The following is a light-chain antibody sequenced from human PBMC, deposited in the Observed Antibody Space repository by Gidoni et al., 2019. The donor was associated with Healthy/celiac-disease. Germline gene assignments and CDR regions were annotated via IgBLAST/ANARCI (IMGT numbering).Light chain of an antibody. CDR2: GAS. V-gene: IGKV3-15*01. CDR1: QSVSSN. CDR3: QQYNNWPFT. J-gene: IGKJ3*01. Sequence: EIVITQSPATLSVSPGERASLSCRASQSVSSNLAWYQQKPGQAPRLLIYGASTRATGIPARFSGSGSGTEFTLTISSLQSEDFAVYYCQQYNNWPFTFGPXTKVDIK.